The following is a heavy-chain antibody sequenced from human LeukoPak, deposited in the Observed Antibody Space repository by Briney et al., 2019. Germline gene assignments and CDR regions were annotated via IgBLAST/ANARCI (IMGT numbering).Heavy chain of an antibody. CDR1: GFTFGDYA. J-gene: IGHJ4*02. CDR2: IRSKEYGGAS. Sequence: GGSLRLSCTASGFTFGDYAMSWFRQAPEKGLEWVGFIRSKEYGGASEYAASVKGRFTISRDNAKNSLYLQMNSLRAEDTAVYYCARDQAWYSPVGHYWGQGTLVTVSS. D-gene: IGHD1-26*01. V-gene: IGHV3-49*03. CDR3: ARDQAWYSPVGHY.